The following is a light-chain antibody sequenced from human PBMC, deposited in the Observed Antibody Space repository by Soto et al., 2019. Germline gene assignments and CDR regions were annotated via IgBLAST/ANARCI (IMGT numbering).Light chain of an antibody. J-gene: IGKJ5*01. CDR2: SAS. CDR3: QQSLTMPIT. CDR1: QSINNY. V-gene: IGKV1-39*01. Sequence: DIQMTQPPASLSVSVGDRVTITCRASQSINNYLNWYLQRPGQAPKLLIRSASTLQRGVPSRFSGSGSRTEFTLTSADLQPDDFGTYYCQQSLTMPITFGHGTRLEIK.